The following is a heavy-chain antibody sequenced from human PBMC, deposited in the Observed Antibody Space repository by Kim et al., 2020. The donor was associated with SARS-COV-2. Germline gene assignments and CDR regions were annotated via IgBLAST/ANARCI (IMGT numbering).Heavy chain of an antibody. CDR1: GYTFTSYA. D-gene: IGHD1-26*01. Sequence: ASVKVSCKASGYTFTSYAMHWVRQAPGQRLEWMGWINAGNGNTKYSQKFQGRVTITRDTSASTAYMELSSLRSEDTAVYYCARGLEWEPELLLMHWGQGTLVTVSS. CDR3: ARGLEWEPELLLMH. J-gene: IGHJ4*02. V-gene: IGHV1-3*01. CDR2: INAGNGNT.